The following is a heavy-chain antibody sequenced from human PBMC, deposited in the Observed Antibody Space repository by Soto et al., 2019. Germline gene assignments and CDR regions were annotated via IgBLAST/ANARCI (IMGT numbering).Heavy chain of an antibody. CDR1: GFTFSTYA. J-gene: IGHJ6*02. CDR3: AKGQSDGGSSYPPLAPGMDV. D-gene: IGHD1-26*01. V-gene: IGHV3-23*01. Sequence: GGSLRLSCAASGFTFSTYAMSWVRQAPGKGLEWVSAISLGGSYTYYADSVKGRFTISRDNSKNRLYLQMNSLRAEDTAVCYCAKGQSDGGSSYPPLAPGMDVGARGPTVPVSS. CDR2: ISLGGSYT.